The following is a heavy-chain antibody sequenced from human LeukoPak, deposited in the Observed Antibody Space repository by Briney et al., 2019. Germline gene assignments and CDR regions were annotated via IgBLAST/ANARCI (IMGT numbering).Heavy chain of an antibody. Sequence: SETLSLTCTVSGGSVSGYYWSWIRQPAGEGLEWIGRIYSSGSTSYNPSLQSRVTISVDKSKNQFSLKLTSVTAADTAVYYCARDAYSRSYYWFDPWGQGTLATVSS. CDR2: IYSSGST. D-gene: IGHD6-13*01. CDR1: GGSVSGYY. J-gene: IGHJ5*02. V-gene: IGHV4-4*07. CDR3: ARDAYSRSYYWFDP.